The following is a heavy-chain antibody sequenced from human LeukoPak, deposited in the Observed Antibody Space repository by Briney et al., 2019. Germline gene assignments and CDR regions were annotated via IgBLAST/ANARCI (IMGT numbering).Heavy chain of an antibody. Sequence: PSETLSLTCAVSGGSISSGGYSWSWIRQPPGKGLEWIGYIYHSGSTYYNPSLKSRVTISVDRSKNQFSLKLSSVTAADTAVYYCARGTIFGVLDYWGQGTLVTVSS. CDR1: GGSISSGGYS. V-gene: IGHV4-30-2*01. CDR3: ARGTIFGVLDY. J-gene: IGHJ4*02. D-gene: IGHD3-3*01. CDR2: IYHSGST.